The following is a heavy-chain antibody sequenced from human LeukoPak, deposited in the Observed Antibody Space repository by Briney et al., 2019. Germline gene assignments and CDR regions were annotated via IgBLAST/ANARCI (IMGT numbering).Heavy chain of an antibody. CDR2: IKEDGSEK. Sequence: SGGSLRLSCAASGFTFSNYWMSSVRQAPGKGLERVANIKEDGSEKYYVDSVKGRFTISRDNARNSLYLQMNSLRAEDTAVYYCASGRQLGYWGQGTLVTVSS. J-gene: IGHJ4*02. V-gene: IGHV3-7*01. CDR1: GFTFSNYW. D-gene: IGHD6-13*01. CDR3: ASGRQLGY.